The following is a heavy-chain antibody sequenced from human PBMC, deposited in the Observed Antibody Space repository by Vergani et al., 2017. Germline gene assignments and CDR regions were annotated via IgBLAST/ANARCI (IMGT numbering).Heavy chain of an antibody. CDR1: GGTFSSYA. V-gene: IGHV1-69*18. J-gene: IGHJ5*02. CDR2: IIPIFGTA. CDR3: ARDPTPPYYYDSSGYYYH. D-gene: IGHD3-22*01. Sequence: QVQLVQSGAEVKKPGSSVKVSCKASGGTFSSYAISWVRQAPGQGLEWMGRIIPIFGTANYAQKFQGRVTITADESTSTAYMGLSSLRSEDTAVYYCARDPTPPYYYDSSGYYYHWGQGTLVTVSS.